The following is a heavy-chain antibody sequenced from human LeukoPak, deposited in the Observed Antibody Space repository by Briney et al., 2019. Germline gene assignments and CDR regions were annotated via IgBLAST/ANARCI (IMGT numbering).Heavy chain of an antibody. V-gene: IGHV4-34*01. Sequence: PSETLSLTCAVYGGSFSGYYWSWIRQPPGKGLEWIGEINHSGSTNYNPSLKSRVTISVDTSKNQFSLKLSSVTAADTAVYYCAGGRDGMFDYWGQGTLVTVSS. D-gene: IGHD5-24*01. CDR2: INHSGST. CDR3: AGGRDGMFDY. J-gene: IGHJ4*02. CDR1: GGSFSGYY.